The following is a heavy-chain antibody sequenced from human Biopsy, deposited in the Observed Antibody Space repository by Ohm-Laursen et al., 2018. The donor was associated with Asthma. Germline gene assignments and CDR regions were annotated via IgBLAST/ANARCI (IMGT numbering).Heavy chain of an antibody. CDR1: GYNFMSFA. CDR3: ARTYYDFLTGQVKDVFGV. CDR2: VNTGNGDT. D-gene: IGHD3-9*01. J-gene: IGHJ3*01. V-gene: IGHV1-3*04. Sequence: SVKVSCKASGYNFMSFAIHWVRQAPGQRLEWMGWVNTGNGDTKYSQKFQGRVTITRDTSASTAYMELRSLRSEDTATYYCARTYYDFLTGQVKDVFGVWGQGTMVTVSS.